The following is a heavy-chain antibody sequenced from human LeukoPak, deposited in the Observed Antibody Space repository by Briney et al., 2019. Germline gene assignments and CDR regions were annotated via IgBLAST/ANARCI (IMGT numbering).Heavy chain of an antibody. CDR3: ARDSYDILTGYFGPHFFVY. D-gene: IGHD3-9*01. CDR1: GGTFSSYA. Sequence: SVKVSCKASGGTFSSYAISWVRRAPGQGLEWMGGITPIFGTANYAQKFQGRVTITTDESTSTAYMELSSLRSEDTAVYYCARDSYDILTGYFGPHFFVYWGQGTLVTVSS. V-gene: IGHV1-69*05. J-gene: IGHJ4*02. CDR2: ITPIFGTA.